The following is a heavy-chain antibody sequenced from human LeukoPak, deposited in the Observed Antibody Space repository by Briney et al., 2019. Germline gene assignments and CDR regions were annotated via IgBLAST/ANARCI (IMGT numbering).Heavy chain of an antibody. V-gene: IGHV3-74*01. J-gene: IGHJ5*02. Sequence: PGGSLRLSCAASGFTFSNYWMYWVRQAPGKGLVWVSRINTDGSSTSYADFVKGRFTISRDNAKNTLYLQMNSLRAEDTAVYYCARGRLYSSSSYNWFDPWGQGTLVTVSS. CDR3: ARGRLYSSSSYNWFDP. CDR2: INTDGSST. D-gene: IGHD6-13*01. CDR1: GFTFSNYW.